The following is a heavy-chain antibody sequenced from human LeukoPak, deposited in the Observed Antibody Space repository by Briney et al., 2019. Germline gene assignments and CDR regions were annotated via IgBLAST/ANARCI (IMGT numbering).Heavy chain of an antibody. D-gene: IGHD1-26*01. CDR1: GGSISSSSYY. CDR2: IYYSGST. J-gene: IGHJ4*02. V-gene: IGHV4-39*07. CDR3: ARDQYSGSLDY. Sequence: PSETLSLTCTVSGGSISSSSYYWGWIRQPPGKGLEWIGSIYYSGSTYYNPSLKSRVTISVDTSKNQFSLKLSSVPAADTAVYYCARDQYSGSLDYWGQGTLVTVSS.